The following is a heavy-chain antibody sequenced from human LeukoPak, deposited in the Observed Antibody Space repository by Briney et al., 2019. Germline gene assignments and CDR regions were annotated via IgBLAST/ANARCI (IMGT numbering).Heavy chain of an antibody. J-gene: IGHJ4*02. CDR3: AHRNDYGRLLDY. V-gene: IGHV2-5*01. CDR1: GFSLSTSGVG. D-gene: IGHD4-17*01. Sequence: SGPTLVNPTQTLTLTCTFSGFSLSTSGVGVGWIRQPPGKALEWLALIYCNDDKLYSPSLKSRLPITKDTSKNQVVLTMTNMDPVDTATYYCAHRNDYGRLLDYWGQGTLVTVSS. CDR2: IYCNDDK.